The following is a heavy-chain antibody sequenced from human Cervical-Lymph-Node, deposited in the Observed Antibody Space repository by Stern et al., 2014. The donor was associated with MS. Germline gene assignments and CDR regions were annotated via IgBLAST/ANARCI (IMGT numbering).Heavy chain of an antibody. D-gene: IGHD1-7*01. CDR2: IYYSGST. CDR1: GGSFRSSTDY. Sequence: QLHLQESGPGLVKPSETLSLTCTVSGGSFRSSTDYWGWIRLPPGKGPEWIGSIYYSGSTYYNPSLKSRVTISVDTSKNQFSLQLSSVTAADTAIYYCARRVTGTRKYWYFDLWGRGTLVAVSS. J-gene: IGHJ2*01. V-gene: IGHV4-39*01. CDR3: ARRVTGTRKYWYFDL.